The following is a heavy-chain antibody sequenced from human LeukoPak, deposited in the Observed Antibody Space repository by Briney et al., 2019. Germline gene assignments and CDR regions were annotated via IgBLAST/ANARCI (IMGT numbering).Heavy chain of an antibody. D-gene: IGHD6-6*01. V-gene: IGHV1-18*01. CDR1: GYTFTSYG. Sequence: GASVKVSCKASGYTFTSYGISWVRQAPGQGLEWMGWISAYNGNTNYAQKLQGRVTMTTDTSTSTAYMELRSLRSDDTAVCYCARVLEYWGYSSSSLPDYWGQGTLVTVSS. J-gene: IGHJ4*02. CDR3: ARVLEYWGYSSSSLPDY. CDR2: ISAYNGNT.